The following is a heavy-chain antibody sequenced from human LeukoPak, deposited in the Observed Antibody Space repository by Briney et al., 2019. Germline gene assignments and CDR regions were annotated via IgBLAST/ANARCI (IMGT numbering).Heavy chain of an antibody. D-gene: IGHD2-21*01. CDR1: GYTFTNYG. J-gene: IGHJ6*03. CDR2: ISTYNVNT. CDR3: ARDRVPDCGTECSRWWLDTDV. Sequence: ASVKVSCKASGYTFTNYGITWVRQAPGQGLEWMGWISTYNVNTNYAQKFQGRVTMTTDPSTSTAYMELRSLRSDDTAVYYCARDRVPDCGTECSRWWLDTDVWGKGTTVTVSS. V-gene: IGHV1-18*01.